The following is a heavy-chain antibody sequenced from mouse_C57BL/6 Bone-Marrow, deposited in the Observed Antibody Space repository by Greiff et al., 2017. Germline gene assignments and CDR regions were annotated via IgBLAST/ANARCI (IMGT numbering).Heavy chain of an antibody. V-gene: IGHV1-54*01. CDR2: INPGSGGT. CDR3: ARSENYYGSSFYCDY. Sequence: VQLQQSGAELVRPGTSVKVSCKASGYAFTNYLIEWVKQRPGQGLAWIGVINPGSGGTNYNEKFKGKATLTADKSSSTAYMQLSSLTSEDSAVYFCARSENYYGSSFYCDYWGQGTTLTVAS. CDR1: GYAFTNYL. D-gene: IGHD1-1*01. J-gene: IGHJ2*01.